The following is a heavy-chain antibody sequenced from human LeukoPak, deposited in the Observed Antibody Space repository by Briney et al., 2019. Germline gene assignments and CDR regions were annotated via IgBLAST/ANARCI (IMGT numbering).Heavy chain of an antibody. CDR1: GGSVSSGDYY. CDR3: ARVTGVITESPYFDY. D-gene: IGHD1-14*01. J-gene: IGHJ4*02. V-gene: IGHV4-30-4*01. CDR2: IYYSGST. Sequence: PSETLSLTCTVSGGSVSSGDYYWSWIRQPPGKGLEWIGYIYYSGSTYYNPSLKSRVTISVDTSKNQFSLKLSSVTAADTAVYYCARVTGVITESPYFDYGGQGTLVTASS.